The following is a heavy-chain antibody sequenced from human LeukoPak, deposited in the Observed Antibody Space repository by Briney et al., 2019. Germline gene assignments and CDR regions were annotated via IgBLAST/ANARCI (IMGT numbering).Heavy chain of an antibody. CDR2: ISAYNGNT. V-gene: IGHV1-18*01. D-gene: IGHD2-2*02. CDR1: GYTFTSYG. CDR3: ARRDCSSTSCYTKGMDV. J-gene: IGHJ6*02. Sequence: ASVKVSCKASGYTFTSYGISWVRQAPGQGLEWMGWISAYNGNTNYAQKLQGRVTMTTDTSTSTAYMELRSLRSDDTAVYYCARRDCSSTSCYTKGMDVWGQGTTVTVSS.